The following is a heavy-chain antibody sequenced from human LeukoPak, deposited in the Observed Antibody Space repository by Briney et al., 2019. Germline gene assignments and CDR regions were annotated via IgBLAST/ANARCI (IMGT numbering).Heavy chain of an antibody. J-gene: IGHJ4*02. V-gene: IGHV3-33*01. D-gene: IGHD2-2*03. Sequence: GRSLRLSCAASGFTFSSYGMHWVRQAPGKGLEWVAVIWYDGSNKYYADSVKGRFTISRDNSKNTLYLQMNSLRAEDTAVYYCASGTALDIVVVPAAPFDYWGQGTLVTVSS. CDR3: ASGTALDIVVVPAAPFDY. CDR1: GFTFSSYG. CDR2: IWYDGSNK.